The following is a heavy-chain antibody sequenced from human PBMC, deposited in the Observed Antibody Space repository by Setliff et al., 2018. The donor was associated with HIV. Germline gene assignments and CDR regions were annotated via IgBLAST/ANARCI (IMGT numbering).Heavy chain of an antibody. J-gene: IGHJ4*02. CDR3: ASLFRLSGFWISFLPDY. V-gene: IGHV4-39*01. CDR2: IDYNEIT. D-gene: IGHD3-3*01. Sequence: SETLSLTCTVSGDSVSRSNYYWAWIRQPPGKGLEWIGSIDYNEITYYNPSLNSRVTLSVDTPQNQFSLYLSSVTASDTAVYYCASLFRLSGFWISFLPDYWGQGILVTVSS. CDR1: GDSVSRSNYY.